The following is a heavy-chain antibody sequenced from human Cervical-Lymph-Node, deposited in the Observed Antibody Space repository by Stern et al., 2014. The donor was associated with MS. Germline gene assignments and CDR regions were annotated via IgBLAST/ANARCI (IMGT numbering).Heavy chain of an antibody. J-gene: IGHJ4*02. Sequence: VQLVQSGAEVKKPESSVKVSCKASGGSFSSFDISWVRPAPGQRLEWLGEISPMFGVANYAQNFQGRVTFTADESTSTAYMELSSLRSEDTAVYYCARHQGGVAANWGQGTLVTVSS. CDR3: ARHQGGVAAN. CDR2: ISPMFGVA. V-gene: IGHV1-69*01. D-gene: IGHD6-13*01. CDR1: GGSFSSFD.